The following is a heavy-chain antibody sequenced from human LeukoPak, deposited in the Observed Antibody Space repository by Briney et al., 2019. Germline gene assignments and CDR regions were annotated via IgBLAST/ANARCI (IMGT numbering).Heavy chain of an antibody. CDR1: GYTLTELS. D-gene: IGHD3-22*01. CDR2: FDPEDGET. V-gene: IGHV1-24*01. J-gene: IGHJ4*02. CDR3: ATGVSITMIVVVMDY. Sequence: ASVKVSCKVSGYTLTELSMHWVRQAPGKGLEWMGGFDPEDGETIYAQKFQGRVTMTEDTSTDTAYMELSSLRSEDTAVYYCATGVSITMIVVVMDYWGQGTLVTVSS.